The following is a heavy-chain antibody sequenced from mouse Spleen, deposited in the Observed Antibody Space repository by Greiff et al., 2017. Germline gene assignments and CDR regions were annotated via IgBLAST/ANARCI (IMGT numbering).Heavy chain of an antibody. Sequence: VKLMESGAELVRPGTSVKVSCKASGYAFTNYLIEWVKQRPGQGLEWIGVINPGSGGTNYNEKFKGKATLTADKSSSTAYMQLSSLTSEDSAVYFCARYLGAMDYWGQGTSVTVSS. CDR3: ARYLGAMDY. J-gene: IGHJ4*01. CDR2: INPGSGGT. V-gene: IGHV1-54*01. CDR1: GYAFTNYL. D-gene: IGHD3-3*01.